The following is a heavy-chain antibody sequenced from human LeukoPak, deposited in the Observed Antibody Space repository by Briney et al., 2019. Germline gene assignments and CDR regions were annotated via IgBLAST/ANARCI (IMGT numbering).Heavy chain of an antibody. CDR3: ARQGSGEFSPFDY. J-gene: IGHJ4*02. CDR1: GYIFTSYW. D-gene: IGHD3-10*01. V-gene: IGHV5-51*01. Sequence: GESLKISCKGSGYIFTSYWIGWVRQMPGKGLEWMGIIYPGDSDTRYSPSFQGQVTISADKSISTACLQWSSLKASDAAMYYCARQGSGEFSPFDYWGQGTLVTVSS. CDR2: IYPGDSDT.